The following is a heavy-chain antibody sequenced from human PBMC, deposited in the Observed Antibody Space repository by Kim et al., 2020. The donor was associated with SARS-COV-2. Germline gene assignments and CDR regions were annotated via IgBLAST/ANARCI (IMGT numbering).Heavy chain of an antibody. CDR2: ISYDGTSK. CDR1: GFTFSSYA. CDR3: ARDLGHWLVTIADS. D-gene: IGHD6-19*01. J-gene: IGHJ4*02. Sequence: GGSLRLSCAASGFTFSSYATHWVRQAPGKGLEWVADISYDGTSKYYTDSVKGRFTISRDNSKNTLYLQMNSLRAEDTAVYFCARDLGHWLVTIADSWGQG. V-gene: IGHV3-30*04.